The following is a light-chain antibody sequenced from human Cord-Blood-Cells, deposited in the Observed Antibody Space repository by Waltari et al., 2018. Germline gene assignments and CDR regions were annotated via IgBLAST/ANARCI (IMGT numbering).Light chain of an antibody. V-gene: IGLV3-25*03. J-gene: IGLJ1*01. CDR3: QSADSSGTYYV. Sequence: SYELTQPPPVSVSPGQTARITCSGDALPKQYASWYQQKPGQAPVLVIYKDSERPSGIPERFSGSSSGTTVTLTISGVQAEDEADYYCQSADSSGTYYVFGTGTKVTVL. CDR2: KDS. CDR1: ALPKQY.